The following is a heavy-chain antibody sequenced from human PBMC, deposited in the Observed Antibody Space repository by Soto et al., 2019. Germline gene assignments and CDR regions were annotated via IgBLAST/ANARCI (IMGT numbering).Heavy chain of an antibody. J-gene: IGHJ6*02. CDR1: VFSFSSHS. CDR2: ISSSSSYI. D-gene: IGHD3-10*01. V-gene: IGHV3-21*01. Sequence: LRRSCAPHVFSFSSHSMNLLRRPPSKGRQSGSYISSSSSYIYYADPLNGRLTITSDNAKHSLYLQMNSLRAEDTAGHYCARGGSGGYYYGMDVWGQGTTVTVSS. CDR3: ARGGSGGYYYGMDV.